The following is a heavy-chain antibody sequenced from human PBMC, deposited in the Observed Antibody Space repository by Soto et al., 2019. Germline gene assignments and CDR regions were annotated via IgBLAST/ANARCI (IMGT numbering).Heavy chain of an antibody. CDR1: GFTFSSYG. D-gene: IGHD5-12*01. CDR2: ISYDGSNK. Sequence: GGSLRLSCAASGFTFSSYGMHWVRQAPGKGLEWVAVISYDGSNKYYADSVKGRFTISRDNSKNTLYLQMNSLRAEDTAVYYCAKGIVATIGWFDPWGQGTLVTVSS. CDR3: AKGIVATIGWFDP. J-gene: IGHJ5*02. V-gene: IGHV3-30*18.